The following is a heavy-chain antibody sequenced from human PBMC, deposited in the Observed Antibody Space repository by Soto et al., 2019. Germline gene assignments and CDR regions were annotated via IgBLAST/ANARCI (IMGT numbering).Heavy chain of an antibody. V-gene: IGHV1-18*01. CDR3: ARDLNSGQQLWSARHYYYYMDV. Sequence: ASVKVSCKASGYTFTSYGISWVRQAPGQGLEWMGWISAYNGNTNYAQKLQGRVTMTTDTSTSTAYMELRSLRSDDTAVYYCARDLNSGQQLWSARHYYYYMDVWGKGTTVTVSS. D-gene: IGHD6-13*01. CDR1: GYTFTSYG. J-gene: IGHJ6*03. CDR2: ISAYNGNT.